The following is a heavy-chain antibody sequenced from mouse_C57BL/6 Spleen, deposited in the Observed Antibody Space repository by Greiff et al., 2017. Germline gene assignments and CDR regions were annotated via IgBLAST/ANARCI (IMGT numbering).Heavy chain of an antibody. D-gene: IGHD2-1*01. CDR2: IDPSDSYT. V-gene: IGHV1-59*01. CDR3: ADSYGNYEGWFAY. J-gene: IGHJ3*01. Sequence: QVQLKHPGAELVRPGTSVKLSCKASGYTFTSYWMHWVKQRPGQGLEWIGVIDPSDSYTNYNQKFKGKATLTVDTSSSTAYMQLSSLTSEDSAVYYCADSYGNYEGWFAYWGQGTLVTVSA. CDR1: GYTFTSYW.